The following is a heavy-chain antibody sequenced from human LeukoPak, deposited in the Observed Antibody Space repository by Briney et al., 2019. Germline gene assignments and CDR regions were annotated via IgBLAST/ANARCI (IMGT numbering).Heavy chain of an antibody. D-gene: IGHD3-16*01. CDR1: GFTFSSYA. CDR3: IRDLFDDYSLDY. J-gene: IGHJ4*02. V-gene: IGHV3-21*01. Sequence: PGGSLRLSCAASGFTFSSYATSWVRQAPGKGLEWVSSINSDSSLMYYAESVKGRFTISRDNARNSLYLQMNSLRAEDTAVYYCIRDLFDDYSLDYWGQGALVTVSS. CDR2: INSDSSLM.